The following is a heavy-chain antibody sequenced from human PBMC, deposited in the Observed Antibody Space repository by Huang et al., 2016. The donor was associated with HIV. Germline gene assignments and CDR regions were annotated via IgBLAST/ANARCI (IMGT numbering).Heavy chain of an antibody. CDR2: IYYSGDS. Sequence: QLQLQESGPGPVKPSATLSLTCSVSGGSISGSRYYWGWIRQPPGKGLEWIGSIYYSGDSHYSPSLKSRVTISVDTSKNQFSLKWSSVTAADTAVYYCARGQSGPSQWLASLGNYYYYMDVWGKGTTVTVSS. V-gene: IGHV4-39*01. CDR1: GGSISGSRYY. CDR3: ARGQSGPSQWLASLGNYYYYMDV. D-gene: IGHD6-19*01. J-gene: IGHJ6*03.